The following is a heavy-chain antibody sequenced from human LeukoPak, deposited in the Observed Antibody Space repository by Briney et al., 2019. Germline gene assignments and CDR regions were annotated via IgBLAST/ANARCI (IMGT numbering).Heavy chain of an antibody. Sequence: GGSLRLSCVASGFTFSNYGMHWVRQAPGKGLEWVTTISYDGNDEYYADSVKGRFTISRDNSKNTLYLEMSSLRIEDTAVYYCAKDRTVGASYWYFDLWGRGTLVTVSS. CDR2: ISYDGNDE. V-gene: IGHV3-30*18. J-gene: IGHJ2*01. CDR3: AKDRTVGASYWYFDL. D-gene: IGHD1-26*01. CDR1: GFTFSNYG.